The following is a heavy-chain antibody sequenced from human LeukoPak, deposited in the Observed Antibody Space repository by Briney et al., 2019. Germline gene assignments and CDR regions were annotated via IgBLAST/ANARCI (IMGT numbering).Heavy chain of an antibody. CDR3: ARLGVYDGNSYGSY. J-gene: IGHJ4*02. Sequence: ASVKVSCKASGYIFTSYDINWVRQATGQGLEWMGWMNPNSGNTGYAQKFQGRVTMTRNTSISTAYMELSSLRSEDTAVYYCARLGVYDGNSYGSYWGQGTLVTVSS. D-gene: IGHD5-18*01. V-gene: IGHV1-8*01. CDR1: GYIFTSYD. CDR2: MNPNSGNT.